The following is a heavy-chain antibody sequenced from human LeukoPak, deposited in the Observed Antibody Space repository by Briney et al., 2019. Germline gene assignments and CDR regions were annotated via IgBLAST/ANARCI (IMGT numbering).Heavy chain of an antibody. D-gene: IGHD5-12*01. J-gene: IGHJ4*02. Sequence: GVSLRLSCAVSGFTFSSYGMHWVRQAPGKGLEWVAVIWYDGSNKYYADSVKGRFTISRDNSKNTLYLQMNSLRAEDTAVYYCARDLDSGYGAFDYWGQGTLVTVSS. CDR3: ARDLDSGYGAFDY. V-gene: IGHV3-33*01. CDR1: GFTFSSYG. CDR2: IWYDGSNK.